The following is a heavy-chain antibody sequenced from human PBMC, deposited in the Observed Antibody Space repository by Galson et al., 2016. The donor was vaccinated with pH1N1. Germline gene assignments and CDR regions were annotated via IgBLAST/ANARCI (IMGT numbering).Heavy chain of an antibody. CDR3: ARLGIPATIDYHYYMDV. D-gene: IGHD2-2*01. CDR2: VNPGGSTI. J-gene: IGHJ6*03. CDR1: GYSFTSQW. V-gene: IGHV5-51*03. Sequence: QSGAEVKKPGESLKISCKASGYSFTSQWNAWVRQVPGKGLEWVGVVNPGGSTIRYSPSFQGQVTISADKSISAAYLQWSSLQASDTAMYFCARLGIPATIDYHYYMDVWGKGTTVTVSS.